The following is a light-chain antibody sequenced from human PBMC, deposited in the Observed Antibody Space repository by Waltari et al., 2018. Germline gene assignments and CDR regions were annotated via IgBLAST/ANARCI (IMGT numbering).Light chain of an antibody. Sequence: DIQMTQSPSSLSASVGDRVTITCQASQDISNNLNWYQQKPGKAPKLLLYDASKLETGVPSRFSGSGSGTDFTFTISSLQPKDIATYYCQQYDNLSFGQGTRLEIK. CDR1: QDISNN. J-gene: IGKJ5*01. CDR3: QQYDNLS. V-gene: IGKV1-33*01. CDR2: DAS.